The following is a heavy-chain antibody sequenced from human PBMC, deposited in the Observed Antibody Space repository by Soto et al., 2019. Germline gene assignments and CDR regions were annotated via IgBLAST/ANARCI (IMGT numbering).Heavy chain of an antibody. V-gene: IGHV4-39*01. J-gene: IGHJ4*02. CDR1: GGSISSSSYY. CDR3: ARHGEWELPVFFDY. Sequence: SETLSLTCTVSGGSISSSSYYWGWIRQPPGKGLEWIGSFYYSGSTYYNPSLKSRVTISVDTSKNQFSLKLSSVTAADTAVYYCARHGEWELPVFFDYWGQGTLVTVSS. D-gene: IGHD1-26*01. CDR2: FYYSGST.